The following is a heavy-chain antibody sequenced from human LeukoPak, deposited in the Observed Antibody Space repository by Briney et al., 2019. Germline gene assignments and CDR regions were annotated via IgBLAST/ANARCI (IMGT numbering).Heavy chain of an antibody. V-gene: IGHV4-34*01. Sequence: SETPSLTCAVSGGPFSGYFWSWIRQSSGKGLEWIGEIHNSGTTNYNPSLNSRITISEDTSKNQFYLNLSSVTAADTAVYYCARRYYYNLGSFPFDFWGQGTLVTVSS. CDR2: IHNSGTT. CDR1: GGPFSGYF. J-gene: IGHJ4*02. D-gene: IGHD3-10*01. CDR3: ARRYYYNLGSFPFDF.